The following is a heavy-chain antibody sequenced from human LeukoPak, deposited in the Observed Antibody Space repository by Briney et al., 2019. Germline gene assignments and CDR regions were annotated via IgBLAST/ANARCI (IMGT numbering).Heavy chain of an antibody. CDR2: IYPGDSDT. CDR1: GYPFSRYW. J-gene: IGHJ5*01. V-gene: IGHV5-51*01. Sequence: GDSLEISCRASGYPFSRYWIGWVRQMPGKGLEWMGLIYPGDSDTRYSRSFQGQVTISADKSITTAYLQWTSLKASDTAMYYCARSSTYSSGWSGIDSWGQGTLVTVSS. D-gene: IGHD6-19*01. CDR3: ARSSTYSSGWSGIDS.